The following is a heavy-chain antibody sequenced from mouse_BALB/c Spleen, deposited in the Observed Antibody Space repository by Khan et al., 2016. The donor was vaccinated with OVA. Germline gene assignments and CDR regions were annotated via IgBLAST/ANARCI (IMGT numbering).Heavy chain of an antibody. CDR3: ARTARRKY. CDR2: ISYSGST. CDR1: CYSITSGYG. V-gene: IGHV3-2*02. J-gene: IGHJ2*01. Sequence: EVKLLESGPGLVKPSQSLSLTCTVTCYSITSGYGWNWIRQFPGNKLEWMGYISYSGSTNYNPSLKSRISITRDTSKNQFFLQLNSVTTEDTATYYCARTARRKYWGQGTTLTVSS. D-gene: IGHD1-2*01.